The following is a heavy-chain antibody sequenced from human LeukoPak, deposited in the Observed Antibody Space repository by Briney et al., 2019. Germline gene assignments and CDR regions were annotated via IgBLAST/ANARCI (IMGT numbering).Heavy chain of an antibody. J-gene: IGHJ3*01. CDR2: INPDGGNT. Sequence: ASVKVSCKASGYTFTNSYIHWVRQAPGEVLEWMGLINPDGGNTNYAQNFQGRVTLTRDTSTSTVYMELSSLRSEDTAIYYCARIRDGYNDAYDLWGQGTVVTVPS. CDR3: ARIRDGYNDAYDL. D-gene: IGHD5-24*01. V-gene: IGHV1-46*01. CDR1: GYTFTNSY.